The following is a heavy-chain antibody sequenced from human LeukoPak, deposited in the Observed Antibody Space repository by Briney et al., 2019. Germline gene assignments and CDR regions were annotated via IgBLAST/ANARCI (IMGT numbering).Heavy chain of an antibody. CDR1: GGSLSSYY. Sequence: SETLSLTCTVSGGSLSSYYWSWIRQPPGKGLEWIGYIYYSGSTNYNPSLKSRVTISVDTSKNQFSLKLSSVIVADTAVYYCARTPRVVPAAISYYYMDVWGKGTTVTISS. J-gene: IGHJ6*03. D-gene: IGHD2-2*01. CDR2: IYYSGST. V-gene: IGHV4-59*01. CDR3: ARTPRVVPAAISYYYMDV.